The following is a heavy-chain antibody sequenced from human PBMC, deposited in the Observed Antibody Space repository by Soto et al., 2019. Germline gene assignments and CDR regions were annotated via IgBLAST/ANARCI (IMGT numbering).Heavy chain of an antibody. CDR1: GGSFSGYY. CDR2: INHSGST. J-gene: IGHJ5*02. V-gene: IGHV4-34*01. D-gene: IGHD6-13*01. Sequence: PSETLSLTCAVYGGSFSGYYWIWIRQPPGKGLEWIGEINHSGSTNYNPSLKSRVTISVDTSKNQFSLKLSSVTAADTAVYYCARGFGRSWYYWFDPWGQGTLVTVSS. CDR3: ARGFGRSWYYWFDP.